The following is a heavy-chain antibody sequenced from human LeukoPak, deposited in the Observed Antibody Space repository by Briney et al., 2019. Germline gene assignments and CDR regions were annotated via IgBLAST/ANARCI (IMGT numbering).Heavy chain of an antibody. Sequence: SETLSLTCAVYGGSFSGYYWSWIRQPPGKGLERIGEINHSGNTNYNPSLKSRVTISVDTSKNQFSLKLSSVTAADTAVYYCARGSGYRTRAIDYWGQGTLVTVSS. D-gene: IGHD3-22*01. V-gene: IGHV4-34*01. J-gene: IGHJ4*02. CDR3: ARGSGYRTRAIDY. CDR1: GGSFSGYY. CDR2: INHSGNT.